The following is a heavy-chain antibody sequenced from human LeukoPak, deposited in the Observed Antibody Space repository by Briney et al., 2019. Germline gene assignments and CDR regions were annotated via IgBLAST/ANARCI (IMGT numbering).Heavy chain of an antibody. CDR1: GFTFSSYA. V-gene: IGHV3-30-3*01. Sequence: PGGSLRLSCAASGFTFSSYAMHWVRQAPGKGLEWVAVISYDGDNKYYADSVKGRFSISRDNSKNTLYLQMNSLRADDTAVYYCARARGGVVVVVDAFDIWGQGTMVTVSS. J-gene: IGHJ3*02. D-gene: IGHD2-15*01. CDR2: ISYDGDNK. CDR3: ARARGGVVVVVDAFDI.